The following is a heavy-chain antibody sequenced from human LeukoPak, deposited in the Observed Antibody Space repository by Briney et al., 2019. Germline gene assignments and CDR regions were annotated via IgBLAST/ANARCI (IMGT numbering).Heavy chain of an antibody. CDR3: ARVGTYYSDGSGYPRAPDYYYYYMDV. CDR1: GFTFSDYY. V-gene: IGHV3-11*01. J-gene: IGHJ6*03. Sequence: GGSLTLSCATSGFTFSDYYMSWIRQAPGKGLEWVSFISSSGNTKYYADSVNGRFTISRDNAKNSPYLQMSSLRAEDTAVYYCARVGTYYSDGSGYPRAPDYYYYYMDVWGKGTTATVSS. CDR2: ISSSGNTK. D-gene: IGHD3-22*01.